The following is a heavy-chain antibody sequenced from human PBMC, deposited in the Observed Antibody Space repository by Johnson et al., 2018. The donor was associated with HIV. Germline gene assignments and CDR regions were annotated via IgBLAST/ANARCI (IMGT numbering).Heavy chain of an antibody. CDR2: ISSSGRTI. V-gene: IGHV3-11*04. Sequence: QVQLVESGGDLVKPGGSLRLSCAASGFIFSDYYMTWIRQAPGKGLESISYISSSGRTIYYADSVKGRFTISRDNAKNSLYLQMNSLRAEDTAVYYCARGRLAYCGGDCYPDAFDIWGQGTIVTVSS. D-gene: IGHD2-21*02. CDR1: GFIFSDYY. CDR3: ARGRLAYCGGDCYPDAFDI. J-gene: IGHJ3*02.